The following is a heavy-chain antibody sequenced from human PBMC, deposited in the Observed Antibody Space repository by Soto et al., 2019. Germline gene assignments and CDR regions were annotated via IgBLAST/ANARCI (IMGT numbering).Heavy chain of an antibody. CDR1: GFPFSVHY. Sequence: GGSLRLSCAASGFPFSVHYMEWVRQAPGKGLEWVGRSRNKVNSYTTEYAASVKGRFTISRDDSKNSLYLQMNSLKTDDTAVYYCARGGYCSGGSCSSFDYWGQGTLVTVSS. CDR2: SRNKVNSYTT. D-gene: IGHD2-15*01. V-gene: IGHV3-72*01. J-gene: IGHJ4*02. CDR3: ARGGYCSGGSCSSFDY.